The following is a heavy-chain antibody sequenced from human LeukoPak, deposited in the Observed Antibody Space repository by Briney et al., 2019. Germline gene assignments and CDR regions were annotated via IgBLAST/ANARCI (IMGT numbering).Heavy chain of an antibody. CDR1: GFTLSGSA. V-gene: IGHV3-73*01. Sequence: GGSLRLSCAASGFTLSGSAMHWVRQASGKGLEWVGRIRSKPYNYATTYAASVKGRFTISRDDSKNTAYLQMNSLKTEDTAVYYCTRHAGDTALVDFDYWGQGTLVTVSS. J-gene: IGHJ4*02. CDR2: IRSKPYNYAT. CDR3: TRHAGDTALVDFDY. D-gene: IGHD5-18*01.